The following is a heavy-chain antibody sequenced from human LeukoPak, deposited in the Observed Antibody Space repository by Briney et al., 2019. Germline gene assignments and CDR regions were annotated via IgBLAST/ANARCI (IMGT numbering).Heavy chain of an antibody. CDR1: GFTFSSYG. J-gene: IGHJ4*02. V-gene: IGHV3-23*01. Sequence: GGSLRLSCAASGFTFSSYGMSWVRQAPGKGLEWVSAISGSGGSTYYADSVKGRFTISRDNAKNSLYLQMNSLRAEDTAVYYCARRSWDSSGYYKDYWGQGTLVTVSS. CDR3: ARRSWDSSGYYKDY. D-gene: IGHD3-22*01. CDR2: ISGSGGST.